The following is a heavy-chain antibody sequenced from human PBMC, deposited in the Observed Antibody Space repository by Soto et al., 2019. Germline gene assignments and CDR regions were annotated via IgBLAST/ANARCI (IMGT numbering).Heavy chain of an antibody. CDR2: IYYSGST. CDR3: ARGATKGFWSGYYSYYYYGMDV. J-gene: IGHJ6*02. CDR1: GGSISSYY. D-gene: IGHD3-3*01. Sequence: PSETLSLTCTVSGGSISSYYWSWIWQPPGKGLEWIGYIYYSGSTNYNPSLKSRVTISVDTSTNQFSLKLSSVTAADTAMYYCARGATKGFWSGYYSYYYYGMDVWGQGTTVTVSS. V-gene: IGHV4-59*01.